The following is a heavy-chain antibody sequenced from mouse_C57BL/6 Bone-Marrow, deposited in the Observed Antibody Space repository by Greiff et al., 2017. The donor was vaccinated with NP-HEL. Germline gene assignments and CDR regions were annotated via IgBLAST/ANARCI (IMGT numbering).Heavy chain of an antibody. D-gene: IGHD1-1*01. Sequence: QVHVKQSGAELVKPGASVKLSCKASGYTFTEYTIHWVKQRSGQGLEWIGWFYPGSGSIKYNEKFKDKATLTADKSSSTVYMELSRLTSEDSAFYFCARHEGLLRYFDYWGQGTTLTVSS. CDR3: ARHEGLLRYFDY. CDR2: FYPGSGSI. V-gene: IGHV1-62-2*01. CDR1: GYTFTEYT. J-gene: IGHJ2*01.